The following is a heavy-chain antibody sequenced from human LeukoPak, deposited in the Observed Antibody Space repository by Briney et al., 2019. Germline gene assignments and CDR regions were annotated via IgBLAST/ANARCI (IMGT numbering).Heavy chain of an antibody. V-gene: IGHV3-30*18. Sequence: GGSLRLSCAASGFTFSSYGMHWVRQAPGKGLEWVAVISYDGSNKYYADSVKGRFTISRDNSKNTLYLQMNSLGAEDTAVYYCAKGHAFDIWGQGTMVTVSS. CDR3: AKGHAFDI. CDR2: ISYDGSNK. J-gene: IGHJ3*02. CDR1: GFTFSSYG.